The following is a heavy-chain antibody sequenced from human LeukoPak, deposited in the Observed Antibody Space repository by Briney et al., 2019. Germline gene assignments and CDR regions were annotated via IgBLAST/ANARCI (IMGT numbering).Heavy chain of an antibody. CDR3: AKDGTYSGYDKTDY. D-gene: IGHD5-12*01. CDR2: ISGSGGST. V-gene: IGHV3-23*01. Sequence: GGSLRLSCAASGFTFSSYSMNWVRQAPGKGLEWVSAISGSGGSTYYADSVKGRFTISRDNSKNTLYLQMNSLRAEDTAVYYCAKDGTYSGYDKTDYWGQGTLVTVSS. J-gene: IGHJ4*02. CDR1: GFTFSSYS.